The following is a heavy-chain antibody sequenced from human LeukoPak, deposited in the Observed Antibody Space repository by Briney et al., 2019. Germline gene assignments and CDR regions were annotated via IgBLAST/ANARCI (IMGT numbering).Heavy chain of an antibody. Sequence: SETLSLTCAVFGGSFSDYYWNWIRQPPGKGLEWIGEINHSGGTNSNPSLKSRVTISADTSKNQFSLKLSSVTAADTAVYYCARAPGEWFGELLAYYFDYWGQGTLVAVSS. V-gene: IGHV4-34*01. CDR2: INHSGGT. J-gene: IGHJ4*02. CDR3: ARAPGEWFGELLAYYFDY. CDR1: GGSFSDYY. D-gene: IGHD3-10*01.